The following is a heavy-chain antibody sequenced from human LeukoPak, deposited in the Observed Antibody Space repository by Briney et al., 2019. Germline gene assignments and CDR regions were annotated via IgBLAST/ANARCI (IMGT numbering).Heavy chain of an antibody. D-gene: IGHD6-13*01. Sequence: ASVKVSCKASGYTFISNAIYWVRPAPGQRLEWMGWINVGNGNTKYSQKFQGRVTITRDTSASTAYMELSSLRSEDTAVYYCAREYSSSWYPKWFDPWGQGTLVTVSS. CDR3: AREYSSSWYPKWFDP. CDR2: INVGNGNT. V-gene: IGHV1-3*01. J-gene: IGHJ5*02. CDR1: GYTFISNA.